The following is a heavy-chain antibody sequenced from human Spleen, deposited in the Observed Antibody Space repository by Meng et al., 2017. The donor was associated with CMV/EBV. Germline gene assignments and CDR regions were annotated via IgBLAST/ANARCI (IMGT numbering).Heavy chain of an antibody. CDR3: ARVNWNPDY. CDR1: GYSISSGYY. V-gene: IGHV4-38-2*02. Sequence: SETLSLTCTVSGYSISSGYYWGWIRQPPGKGLEWIGSIYHSGSTHYNPFLKSRVTISADTSKNQFSLRLTSVTAADTAVYYCARVNWNPDYWGQGTLVTVSS. J-gene: IGHJ4*02. D-gene: IGHD1-1*01. CDR2: IYHSGST.